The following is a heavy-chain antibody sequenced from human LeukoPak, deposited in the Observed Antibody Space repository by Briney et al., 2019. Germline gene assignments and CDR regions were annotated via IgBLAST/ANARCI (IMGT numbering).Heavy chain of an antibody. CDR2: INPNSGGT. V-gene: IGHV1-2*02. CDR3: ARAGYRFDRFDP. D-gene: IGHD3-22*01. Sequence: ASVKVSCKASGYTFTGYYMHWVRQAPGQGLEWMGWINPNSGGTNYAQKFQGRATMTRDTSISTAYMELSRLRSDDTAVYYCARAGYRFDRFDPWGQGTLVTVSS. CDR1: GYTFTGYY. J-gene: IGHJ5*02.